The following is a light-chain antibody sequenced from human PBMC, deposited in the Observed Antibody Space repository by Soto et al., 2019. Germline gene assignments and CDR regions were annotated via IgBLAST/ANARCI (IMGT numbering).Light chain of an antibody. Sequence: DIQMTQSPSSLSASVGDRVTITCRASQGLSNCLAWYQQKPGKVPQLLIYAASTLQSGVPSRFSGSGSGPDFTLIISRLQPEDGSTYYCQDHQTFGQGTKVEIK. CDR1: QGLSNC. CDR3: QDHQT. J-gene: IGKJ1*01. CDR2: AAS. V-gene: IGKV1-27*01.